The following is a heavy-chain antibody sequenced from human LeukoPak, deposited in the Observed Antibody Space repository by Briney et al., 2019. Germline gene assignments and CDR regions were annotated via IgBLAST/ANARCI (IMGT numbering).Heavy chain of an antibody. CDR3: AREAGNYRSDWLLLVDF. CDR2: ISYDGSNK. V-gene: IGHV3-30*04. CDR1: GFTFSSYA. Sequence: GGSLRLSCAASGFTFSSYAMHWVRQAPGKGLEWVAVISYDGSNKYYADSVKGRFTISRDNSKNTLYLQMNSLRAEDTAVYYCAREAGNYRSDWLLLVDFWGQGTLVTVSS. J-gene: IGHJ4*02. D-gene: IGHD3-3*01.